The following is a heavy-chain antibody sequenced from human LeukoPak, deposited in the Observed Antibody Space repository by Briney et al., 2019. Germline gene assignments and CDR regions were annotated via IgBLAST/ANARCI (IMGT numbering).Heavy chain of an antibody. CDR3: AKDEKYSSRFPLGLFDI. CDR1: GFTFSSYA. Sequence: PGGSLRLSCAASGFTFSSYAMSWVRQAPGKGLEWVSAISGSGGSTYYADSVKGRFTISRDNSKNTLYLQMNSLRAEDTAVYYCAKDEKYSSRFPLGLFDIWGQGTMVTVSS. J-gene: IGHJ3*02. V-gene: IGHV3-23*01. D-gene: IGHD6-13*01. CDR2: ISGSGGST.